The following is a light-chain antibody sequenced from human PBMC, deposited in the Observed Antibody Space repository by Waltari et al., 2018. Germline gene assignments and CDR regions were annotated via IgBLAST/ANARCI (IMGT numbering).Light chain of an antibody. V-gene: IGKV1-5*03. CDR1: QSISSG. CDR2: KAS. Sequence: DIQMTQSPSTLSASVGDRVTITCRASQSISSGLAWYQQKPGKAPKLLLYKASSLESGVPSRFSGSGAGTEFTLTISSLQPDDFATYYCQQYNSYSALTFGGGTKVEIK. CDR3: QQYNSYSALT. J-gene: IGKJ4*01.